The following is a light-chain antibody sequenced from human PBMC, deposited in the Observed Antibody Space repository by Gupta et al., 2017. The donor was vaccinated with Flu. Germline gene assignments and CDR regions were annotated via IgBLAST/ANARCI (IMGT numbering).Light chain of an antibody. CDR2: AAS. CDR3: QTCNTYPVT. CDR1: QDIRRS. V-gene: IGKV1-9*01. Sequence: GDRVTITCRASQDIRRSLAWYRQKPGEGPKLLIYAASTLQTAVPLRFSGSGSGTEFTLTINSLQPEDFATYYCQTCNTYPVTFGGGTKVEIK. J-gene: IGKJ4*01.